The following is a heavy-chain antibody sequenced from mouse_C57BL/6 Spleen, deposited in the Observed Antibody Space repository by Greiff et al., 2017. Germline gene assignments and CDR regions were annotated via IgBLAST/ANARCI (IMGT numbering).Heavy chain of an antibody. Sequence: EVQRVESGGGLVKPGGSLKLSCAASGFTFSDYGMHWVRQAPEKGLEWVGYISSGSGNINYAETVKGRFTFSRDNAKNTLYLQMTRLRSEDTAMYYCARDLGRCLYYYAMDYWGQGTSVTVSS. CDR3: ARDLGRCLYYYAMDY. J-gene: IGHJ4*01. V-gene: IGHV5-17*01. CDR1: GFTFSDYG. CDR2: ISSGSGNI. D-gene: IGHD3-1*01.